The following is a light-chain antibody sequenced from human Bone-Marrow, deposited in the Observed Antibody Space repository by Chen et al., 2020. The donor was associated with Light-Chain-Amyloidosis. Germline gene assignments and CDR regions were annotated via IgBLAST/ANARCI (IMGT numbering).Light chain of an antibody. CDR2: RDN. CDR3: QSADSSGTYEVI. Sequence: SYELTQPPSVSVSPGQTARITCSGDDLPTKYAYWYQQKTGQAPVLVIHRDNERPSGISERFSGSISGKTATLTISGVQAEDEADYQCQSADSSGTYEVIFGGGTKRTVL. CDR1: DLPTKY. J-gene: IGLJ2*01. V-gene: IGLV3-25*03.